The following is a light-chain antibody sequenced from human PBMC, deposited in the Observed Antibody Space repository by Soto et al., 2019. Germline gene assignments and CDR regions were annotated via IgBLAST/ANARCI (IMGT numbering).Light chain of an antibody. CDR1: HGIRYY. Sequence: DIQMTQSPSSLSSSVGDRFTITCRASHGIRYYLAWYQQKPDKAPKLLIYGASTLQSGVPSRFSGSGSETDFTLTISSLQPEDVATYYCQKYNSAPFTFGPGTKVDIK. J-gene: IGKJ3*01. CDR2: GAS. V-gene: IGKV1-27*01. CDR3: QKYNSAPFT.